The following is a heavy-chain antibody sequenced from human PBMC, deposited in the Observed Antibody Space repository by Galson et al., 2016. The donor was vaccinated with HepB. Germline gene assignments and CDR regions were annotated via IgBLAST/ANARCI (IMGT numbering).Heavy chain of an antibody. CDR3: ARRMRIGDDYYALDV. CDR1: GFSFSDYY. V-gene: IGHV3-11*06. J-gene: IGHJ6*02. CDR2: VSGNGGYT. Sequence: SLRLSCAASGFSFSDYYMSWIRQAPGKGLEWVSYVSGNGGYTNYADSVKGRFTISRDNAKNSLFLQMDSLRGEDTAVYFCARRMRIGDDYYALDVWGQGTTVTVSS. D-gene: IGHD3-16*01.